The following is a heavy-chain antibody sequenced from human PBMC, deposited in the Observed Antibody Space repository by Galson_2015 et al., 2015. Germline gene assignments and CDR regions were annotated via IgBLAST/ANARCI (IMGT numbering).Heavy chain of an antibody. J-gene: IGHJ3*02. V-gene: IGHV1-18*01. D-gene: IGHD3-16*02. CDR2: ISAYNGNT. Sequence: SVKVSCKASGYTFTSYGISWVRQAPGQGLEWMGWISAYNGNTNYAQKLQGRVTVTTDTSTSTAYMELRSLRSDDTAVYYCASGHYDYVWGSYRGDAFDIWGQGTMVTVSS. CDR1: GYTFTSYG. CDR3: ASGHYDYVWGSYRGDAFDI.